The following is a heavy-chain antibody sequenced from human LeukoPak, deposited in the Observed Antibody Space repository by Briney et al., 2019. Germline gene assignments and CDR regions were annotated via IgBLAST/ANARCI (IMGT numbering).Heavy chain of an antibody. CDR1: GDSISSSNW. V-gene: IGHV4-4*02. CDR2: VNLQGST. CDR3: AREGGPYRPLDY. J-gene: IGHJ4*02. Sequence: SETLSLTCAVSGDSISSSNWWNWVRQPPGKGLEWIGEVNLQGSTNYNPSLMGRVAISVDKSENHISLQLTSVTAADTAVYYCAREGGPYRPLDYSGQGTLVTVSS.